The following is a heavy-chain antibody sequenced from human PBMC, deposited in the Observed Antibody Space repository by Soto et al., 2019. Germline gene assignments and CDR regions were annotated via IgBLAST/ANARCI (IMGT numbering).Heavy chain of an antibody. Sequence: QVQLVESGGGVVQPGRSLRLSCAASGFTFSSYAMHWVRQAPGKGLEWVAVISYDGSNKYYADSVKGRFTISRDNSKNTLYLQMNSLRAEDTAVYYCARGSYYDSSGPSFDPWGQGTLVTVSS. CDR3: ARGSYYDSSGPSFDP. CDR2: ISYDGSNK. J-gene: IGHJ5*02. CDR1: GFTFSSYA. D-gene: IGHD3-22*01. V-gene: IGHV3-30-3*01.